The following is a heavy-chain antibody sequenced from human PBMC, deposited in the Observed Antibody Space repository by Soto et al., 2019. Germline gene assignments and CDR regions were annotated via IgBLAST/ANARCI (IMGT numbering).Heavy chain of an antibody. CDR2: ITASGGFT. V-gene: IGHV3-23*01. J-gene: IGHJ3*02. Sequence: GGSLRLSCTASGLPFNKYAFTWVRPPPGKGLEWLSSITASGGFTKYADSVKGRFTTSRDNPKNTLYLQMNSLRVEDTAVYYCAKDPNGDYIGAFDMWGQGIMVTVS. D-gene: IGHD4-17*01. CDR1: GLPFNKYA. CDR3: AKDPNGDYIGAFDM.